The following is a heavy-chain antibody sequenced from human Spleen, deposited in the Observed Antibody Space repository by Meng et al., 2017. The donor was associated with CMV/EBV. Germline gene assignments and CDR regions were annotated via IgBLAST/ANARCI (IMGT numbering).Heavy chain of an antibody. D-gene: IGHD2-2*01. CDR1: GGSFSGFS. Sequence: GGSFSGFSWSWLRQSPGKGLEWIGEISHSGSTDYNPTLESRVTISIDTSKKQFSLELTSVTAADTALYYCARLHCGSTTCYFFDPWGQGTLVTVSS. CDR3: ARLHCGSTTCYFFDP. V-gene: IGHV4-34*01. CDR2: ISHSGST. J-gene: IGHJ5*02.